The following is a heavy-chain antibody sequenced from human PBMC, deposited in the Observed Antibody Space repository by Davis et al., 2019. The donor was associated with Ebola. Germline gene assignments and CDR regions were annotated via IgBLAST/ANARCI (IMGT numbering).Heavy chain of an antibody. J-gene: IGHJ6*02. CDR3: ARDRYVVQGVIQGIASDYYYYGMDV. D-gene: IGHD3-10*01. CDR2: INPSGGST. V-gene: IGHV1-46*01. CDR1: GYTFTSYY. Sequence: ASVKVSCKASGYTFTSYYMHWVRQAPGQGLEWMGIINPSGGSTSYAQKFQGRVTMTRDTSTSTVYMELSSLRSEDTALYYCARDRYVVQGVIQGIASDYYYYGMDVWGQGTTVTVSS.